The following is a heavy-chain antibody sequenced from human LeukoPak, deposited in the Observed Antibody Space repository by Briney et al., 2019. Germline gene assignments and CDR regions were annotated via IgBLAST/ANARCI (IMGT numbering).Heavy chain of an antibody. CDR2: ISSSSSYI. CDR1: GFTFSSYS. J-gene: IGHJ4*02. V-gene: IGHV3-21*01. D-gene: IGHD2-15*01. Sequence: TGGSLRLSCAASGFTFSSYSMNWVRQAPGKGLEWVSSISSSSSYIYYADSVKGRFTISRDNAKNSLYLQMNSLRAEDTAVYYCARLSGRVADYWGQGTLVTVSS. CDR3: ARLSGRVADY.